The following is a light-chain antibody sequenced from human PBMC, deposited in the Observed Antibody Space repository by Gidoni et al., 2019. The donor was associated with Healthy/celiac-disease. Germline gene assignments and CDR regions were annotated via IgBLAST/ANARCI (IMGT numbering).Light chain of an antibody. Sequence: YELTQPLSVSVSPGQTASITCSGDTLGDKYACWYQQKPGQSPVLVIYQDSKRPSGIPERFSGSNSGNTATLTISGTQAMDESDYYCQAWDSSTVVFGGGTKLTVL. J-gene: IGLJ2*01. V-gene: IGLV3-1*01. CDR2: QDS. CDR1: TLGDKY. CDR3: QAWDSSTVV.